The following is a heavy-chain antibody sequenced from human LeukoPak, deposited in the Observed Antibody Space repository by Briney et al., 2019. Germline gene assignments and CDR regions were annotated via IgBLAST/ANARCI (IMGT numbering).Heavy chain of an antibody. J-gene: IGHJ6*03. Sequence: GGSLRLSCAASGFTFSSYWTNWVRQAPGKGLEWVSSISSSSSYIYYADSVKGRFTISRDNAKNSLYLQMNSLRAEDTAVYYCARDADTAMVTGEDPIIYYYYYMDVWGKGTTVTISS. CDR1: GFTFSSYW. CDR2: ISSSSSYI. CDR3: ARDADTAMVTGEDPIIYYYYYMDV. V-gene: IGHV3-21*01. D-gene: IGHD5-18*01.